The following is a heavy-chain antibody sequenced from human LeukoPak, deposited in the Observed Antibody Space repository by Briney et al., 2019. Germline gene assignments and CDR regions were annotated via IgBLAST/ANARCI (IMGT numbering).Heavy chain of an antibody. Sequence: GGSLRLSCAAYGFTLSTYAMSWVRQTPGKGLEWVAATSSSDAGTYHADSVKGRFTISRDDPNNPLYLQMNSLRAEDTAVYFCARGGVDYYGSGTYYLMYYFDYWGQGALATVSS. V-gene: IGHV3-23*01. CDR1: GFTLSTYA. CDR3: ARGGVDYYGSGTYYLMYYFDY. J-gene: IGHJ4*02. D-gene: IGHD3-10*01. CDR2: TSSSDAGT.